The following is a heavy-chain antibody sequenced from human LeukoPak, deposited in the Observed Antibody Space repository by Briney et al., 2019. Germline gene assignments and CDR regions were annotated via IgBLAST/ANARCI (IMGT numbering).Heavy chain of an antibody. J-gene: IGHJ3*02. CDR3: ARDRNHHHAFDI. D-gene: IGHD1-14*01. CDR1: GYTFTSYD. V-gene: IGHV1-8*01. CDR2: MNPNSGNT. Sequence: ASVKVSCKASGYTFTSYDINWVRPATGQGLEWMGWMNPNSGNTGYAQKFQGRVTMTRNTSISTAYMELSSLRSNDTAVYFCARDRNHHHAFDIWGQGTMVTVSS.